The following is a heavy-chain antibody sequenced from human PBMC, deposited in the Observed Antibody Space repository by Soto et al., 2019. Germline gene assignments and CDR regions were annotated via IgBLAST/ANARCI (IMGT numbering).Heavy chain of an antibody. D-gene: IGHD1-1*01. CDR2: ISRNGGST. CDR1: GFTFSSSP. V-gene: IGHV3-64*01. J-gene: IGHJ3*01. CDR3: ARGARGTYRD. Sequence: EVQLVESGGGLVQPGGSLRLSCAASGFTFSSSPMHWVRQAPGKGLEYVSAISRNGGSTYYANSVKGRFTISRDNSKNTLYPQMGSRRAEDMAVYYCARGARGTYRDWGQGTMVTVSS.